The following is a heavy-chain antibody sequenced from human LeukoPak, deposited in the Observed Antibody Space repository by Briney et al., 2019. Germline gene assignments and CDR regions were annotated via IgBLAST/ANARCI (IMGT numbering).Heavy chain of an antibody. CDR2: IKSKTDGGTT. Sequence: PGGSLRLSCAASGFAFNYAWTNWVRQAPGKGLEWVGRIKSKTDGGTTDYAAPVKGRFTISRDDLQNTVYLQMNSLKTEDTAVYYCIRYSSGWVWGQGTLVTVSS. CDR1: GFAFNYAW. D-gene: IGHD6-19*01. V-gene: IGHV3-15*01. CDR3: IRYSSGWV. J-gene: IGHJ4*02.